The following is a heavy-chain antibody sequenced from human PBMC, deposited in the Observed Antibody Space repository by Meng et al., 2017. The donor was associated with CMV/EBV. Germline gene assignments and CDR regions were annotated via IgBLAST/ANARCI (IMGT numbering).Heavy chain of an antibody. V-gene: IGHV3-21*01. CDR3: ARVGPRVTFVGFSFDF. CDR1: GFTFRTYN. Sequence: GESLKISCAASGFTFRTYNMNWVRQAPGKGLEWVSSITSSSDYVRYAGSVKGRFTISRDNAKNALYLQMNNVRAEETAVYYCARVGPRVTFVGFSFDFWGLGTLVTVSS. J-gene: IGHJ4*02. CDR2: ITSSSDYV. D-gene: IGHD3/OR15-3a*01.